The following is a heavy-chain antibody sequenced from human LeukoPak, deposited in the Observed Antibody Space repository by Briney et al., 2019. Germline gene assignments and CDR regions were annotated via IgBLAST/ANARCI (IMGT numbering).Heavy chain of an antibody. CDR1: GFTFDDYA. J-gene: IGHJ6*02. Sequence: GGSLRLSCAASGFTFDDYAMHWVRQAPGKGLEWVSGISWNSGSIGYADSVKGRFTISRDNAKNSLYLQMNSLRPEDTALYYCAKDGAMAGRNYGMVVWGQGTTVTVS. D-gene: IGHD6-19*01. V-gene: IGHV3-9*01. CDR3: AKDGAMAGRNYGMVV. CDR2: ISWNSGSI.